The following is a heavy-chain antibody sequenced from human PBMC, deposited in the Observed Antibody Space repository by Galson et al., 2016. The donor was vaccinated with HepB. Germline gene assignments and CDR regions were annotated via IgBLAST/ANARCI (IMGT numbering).Heavy chain of an antibody. J-gene: IGHJ6*02. CDR2: ISGGGGNT. Sequence: SLRLSCAASTFTFNSYDMSWVRQAPGKGLEWVSSISGGGGNTYYAESVRGRFTVSRDNSKNTLFLQMNSLRAEDTGVYHCAKSRSFYDILPGYHLLGMDVWGPGTTVTVSS. D-gene: IGHD3-9*01. CDR1: TFTFNSYD. V-gene: IGHV3-23*01. CDR3: AKSRSFYDILPGYHLLGMDV.